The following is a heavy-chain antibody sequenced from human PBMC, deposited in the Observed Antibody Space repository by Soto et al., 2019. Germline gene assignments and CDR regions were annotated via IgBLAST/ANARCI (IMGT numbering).Heavy chain of an antibody. Sequence: SETLSLTCAVYGGSFSGYYWSWIRQPPGKGLEWIGEINHSGSTNYNPSLKSRVTISVDTSKNQFSLKLSSVTAADTAVYYCARGLRDIVVVPAAVFIDPWGQGTLVTVSS. D-gene: IGHD2-2*01. CDR3: ARGLRDIVVVPAAVFIDP. V-gene: IGHV4-34*01. CDR2: INHSGST. J-gene: IGHJ5*02. CDR1: GGSFSGYY.